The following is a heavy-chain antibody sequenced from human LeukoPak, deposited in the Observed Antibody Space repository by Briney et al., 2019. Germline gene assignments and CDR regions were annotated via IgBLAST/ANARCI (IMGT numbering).Heavy chain of an antibody. CDR3: ASDSSKSSLADP. Sequence: ASVKVSFKASGSTFTSNFIHWVRRAPGQGLEWMGIINPSGGSTSCAQKFQGRVTMTSDTSTSTVYMELSSLRSEDTAVYYCASDSSKSSLADPWGQGTLVTVSS. D-gene: IGHD2-2*01. CDR2: INPSGGST. CDR1: GSTFTSNF. J-gene: IGHJ5*02. V-gene: IGHV1-46*01.